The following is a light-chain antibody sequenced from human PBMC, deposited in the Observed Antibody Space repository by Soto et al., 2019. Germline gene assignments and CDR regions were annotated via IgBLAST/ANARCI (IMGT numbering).Light chain of an antibody. CDR2: GAS. J-gene: IGKJ3*01. Sequence: EIVMTQSPATLSVSPGERATLSCRASQSVSSSYLAWYQQKPGQAPRLLIYGASSRATGIPGRFSGSGSGTDFTLTISRLEPEDFAVYYCQQYGTSPFTFGPGTKVDIK. CDR1: QSVSSSY. V-gene: IGKV3-20*01. CDR3: QQYGTSPFT.